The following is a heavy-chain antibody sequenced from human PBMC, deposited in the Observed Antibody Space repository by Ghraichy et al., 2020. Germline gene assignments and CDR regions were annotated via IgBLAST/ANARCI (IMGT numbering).Heavy chain of an antibody. J-gene: IGHJ4*02. CDR1: GFTFSSYW. CDR3: VRDYRGTFDY. D-gene: IGHD1-1*01. Sequence: GGSLRLSCAVSGFTFSSYWMSWVRQAPGKGLEWVANIKQDGSEKNYVDSVKGRFTISRDNAKNSLYLQMNSLRAEDTAMYYCVRDYRGTFDYWGQGTLVTVSS. CDR2: IKQDGSEK. V-gene: IGHV3-7*01.